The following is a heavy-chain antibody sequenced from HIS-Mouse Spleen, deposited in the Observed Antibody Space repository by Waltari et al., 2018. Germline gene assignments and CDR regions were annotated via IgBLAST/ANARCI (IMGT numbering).Heavy chain of an antibody. J-gene: IGHJ4*02. CDR2: IWYDGSNK. CDR1: GFTFSTYG. Sequence: RSLRLSCEASGFTFSTYGMQCVRQAPGKGLEWVAVIWYDGSNKYYADSVKGRFTISRDNSKNTLYLQMNSLRAEDTAVYYCAKDLGERKQQPVLDYWGQGTLVTVSS. D-gene: IGHD6-13*01. CDR3: AKDLGERKQQPVLDY. V-gene: IGHV3-33*06.